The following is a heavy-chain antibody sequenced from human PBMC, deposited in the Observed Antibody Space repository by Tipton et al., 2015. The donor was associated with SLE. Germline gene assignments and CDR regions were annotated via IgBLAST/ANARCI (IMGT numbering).Heavy chain of an antibody. CDR1: GGSISDYY. CDR3: ATQMSPGLSQGLDY. CDR2: IYSGGST. V-gene: IGHV4-59*08. Sequence: TLSLTCTVSGGSISDYYWSWIRQPPGKGLEWIAYIYSGGSTNYNPSLKSRVIISLDSSKNRFSLRVTSLTAADTAVYYCATQMSPGLSQGLDYWGPGTLVIVSS. J-gene: IGHJ4*02.